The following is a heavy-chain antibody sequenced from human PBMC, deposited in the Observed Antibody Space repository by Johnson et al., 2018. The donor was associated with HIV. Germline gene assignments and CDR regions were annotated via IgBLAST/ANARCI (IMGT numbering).Heavy chain of an antibody. CDR2: IWYDGSNK. J-gene: IGHJ3*02. Sequence: QVQLVESGGGVVQPGRSLRLSCAASGFTFSSYGMHWVRQAPGKGLEWVAVIWYDGSNKYYADSVKGRFTISRDTLKNTLYLQMNSLRAEDTAVYYSGKDRAVAGKGHDAFDIWGQGTMVTVSS. D-gene: IGHD6-19*01. CDR1: GFTFSSYG. CDR3: GKDRAVAGKGHDAFDI. V-gene: IGHV3-33*06.